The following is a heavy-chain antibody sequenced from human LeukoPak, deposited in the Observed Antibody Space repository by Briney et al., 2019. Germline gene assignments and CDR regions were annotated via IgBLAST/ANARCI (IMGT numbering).Heavy chain of an antibody. Sequence: ASVKVSCKASGYRFTSSDINWVRQATGQGLEWMGWINPDSGDTAYAEKFQDRLTIAGDTSITTAYMELTNLKSEDTAVYYCTRGWDLWGQGTLVTVSS. CDR1: GYRFTSSD. CDR2: INPDSGDT. J-gene: IGHJ5*02. V-gene: IGHV1-8*03. CDR3: TRGWDL.